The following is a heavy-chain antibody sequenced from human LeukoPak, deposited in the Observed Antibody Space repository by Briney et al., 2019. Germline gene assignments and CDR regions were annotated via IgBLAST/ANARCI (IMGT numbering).Heavy chain of an antibody. Sequence: SVKVPCKASGGTFSSYAISWVRQAPGQGLEWMGRIIPIFGIANYAQKFQGRVTITADKSTSTAYMELSSLRSGDTAVYYCARDRSRDGYKYYFDYWGQGTLVTVSS. V-gene: IGHV1-69*04. CDR2: IIPIFGIA. CDR3: ARDRSRDGYKYYFDY. D-gene: IGHD5-24*01. CDR1: GGTFSSYA. J-gene: IGHJ4*02.